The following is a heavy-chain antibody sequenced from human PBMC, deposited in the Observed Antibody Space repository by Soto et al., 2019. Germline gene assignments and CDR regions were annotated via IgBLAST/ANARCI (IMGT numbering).Heavy chain of an antibody. CDR2: ISSSSSTI. CDR1: GFTFSSYS. J-gene: IGHJ6*02. D-gene: IGHD3-3*01. V-gene: IGHV3-48*02. Sequence: GGSLRLSCAASGFTFSSYSMNWVRQAPGKGLEWVSYISSSSSTIYYADSVKGRFTISRDNAKNSLYLQMNSLRDEDTAVYYCARDPYDFWSGYYGVNGMDVWGQGTTVTVSS. CDR3: ARDPYDFWSGYYGVNGMDV.